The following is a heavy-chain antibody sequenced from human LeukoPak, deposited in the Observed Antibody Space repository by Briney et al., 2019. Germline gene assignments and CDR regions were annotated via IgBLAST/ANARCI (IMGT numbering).Heavy chain of an antibody. D-gene: IGHD3-9*01. CDR3: ATHYDILTGYFDY. J-gene: IGHJ4*02. V-gene: IGHV1-24*01. CDR1: GYTLTELS. Sequence: GASVKVSCKVSGYTLTELSMHWVRQAPGKGLEWMGGFDPEDGETIYALKFQGRVTMTEDTSTDTAYMELSSLRSEDTAVYYCATHYDILTGYFDYWGQGTLVTVSS. CDR2: FDPEDGET.